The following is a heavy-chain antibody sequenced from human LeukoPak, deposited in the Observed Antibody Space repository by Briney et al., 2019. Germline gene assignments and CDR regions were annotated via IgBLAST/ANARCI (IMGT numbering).Heavy chain of an antibody. D-gene: IGHD6-13*01. J-gene: IGHJ4*02. Sequence: TGGSLRLSCAASGFIVSDKYMSWVRQAPGKGLEWLSVIYSDGNTYYSDSVKGRFTISRDNSKNTLLLQMDSLRVEDTAVYYCTRGHYSNTLGGQGTLVTVSS. CDR2: IYSDGNT. V-gene: IGHV3-66*01. CDR3: TRGHYSNTL. CDR1: GFIVSDKY.